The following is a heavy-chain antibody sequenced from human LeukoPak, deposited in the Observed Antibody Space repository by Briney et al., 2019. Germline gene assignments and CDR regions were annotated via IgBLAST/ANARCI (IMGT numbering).Heavy chain of an antibody. Sequence: PGGSLRLSCAASGFTFSSYEMNWVRQAPGKGLEWVSYISSSGSTIYYADSVKGRFTISRDNAKNSLYLQMNSLRAEDTAVYDCARASGTWSWDAFDIWGQGTMVIVSS. V-gene: IGHV3-48*03. CDR1: GFTFSSYE. D-gene: IGHD2-21*01. J-gene: IGHJ3*02. CDR2: ISSSGSTI. CDR3: ARASGTWSWDAFDI.